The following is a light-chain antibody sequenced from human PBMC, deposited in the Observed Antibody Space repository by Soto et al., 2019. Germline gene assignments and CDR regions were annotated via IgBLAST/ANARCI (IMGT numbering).Light chain of an antibody. Sequence: SSELTQPPSVSVAPGQTATISCGGNNVGSKVVHWYQQKPGQAPVLVVYDDTYRPSGIPERFSGSNSGNTATLTISRVEAGDEADYYCQVWHIGSYRVFGGGTKVTVL. CDR3: QVWHIGSYRV. V-gene: IGLV3-21*02. CDR1: NVGSKV. J-gene: IGLJ3*02. CDR2: DDT.